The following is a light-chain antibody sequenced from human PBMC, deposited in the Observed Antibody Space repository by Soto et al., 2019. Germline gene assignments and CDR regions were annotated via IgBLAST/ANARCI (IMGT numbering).Light chain of an antibody. J-gene: IGKJ5*01. CDR3: QQYGSSPIT. CDR2: GAS. Sequence: EIVLTQSPATLSLSPGERATLSCRASQSVTNSFLAWYQQKPGQAPRLLIYGASRRATGIPDRFSGSGSGTDFTLTISRLEPEDFAVYYCQQYGSSPITFGQGTRLEIK. CDR1: QSVTNSF. V-gene: IGKV3-20*01.